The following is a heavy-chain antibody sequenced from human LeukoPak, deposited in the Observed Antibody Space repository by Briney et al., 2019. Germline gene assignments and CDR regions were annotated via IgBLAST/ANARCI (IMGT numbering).Heavy chain of an antibody. CDR2: INPNSGGT. Sequence: ASVKVSCKASGYTFTSYYMHWVRQAPGQGLEWMGWINPNSGGTNYAQKFQGRVTMTRDTSISTAYMELSRLRSDDTAVYYCAHIPAAGTYNYYYGMDVWGQGTTVTVSS. D-gene: IGHD6-13*01. CDR1: GYTFTSYY. V-gene: IGHV1-2*02. J-gene: IGHJ6*02. CDR3: AHIPAAGTYNYYYGMDV.